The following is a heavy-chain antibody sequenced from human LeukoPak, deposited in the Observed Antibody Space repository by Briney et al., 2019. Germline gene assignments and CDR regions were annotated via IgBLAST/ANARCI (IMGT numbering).Heavy chain of an antibody. CDR2: INHSGST. CDR3: ASNYYYDSSGYSAY. D-gene: IGHD3-22*01. CDR1: GGSFSGYY. V-gene: IGHV4-34*01. J-gene: IGHJ4*02. Sequence: TSETLSLTCAVYGGSFSGYYWSWIRQPPGKGLEWIGEINHSGSTNYNPSLKSRVTISVDTSKNKFSLKLSSVTAADTAVYYCASNYYYDSSGYSAYWGQGTLVTVSS.